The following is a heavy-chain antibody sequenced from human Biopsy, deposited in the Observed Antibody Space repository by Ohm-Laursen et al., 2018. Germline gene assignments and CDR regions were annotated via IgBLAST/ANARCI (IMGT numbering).Heavy chain of an antibody. J-gene: IGHJ4*02. Sequence: TLSLTCAVSGVSISSYFWSWIRQPLGKGLEWIGYVSYSGNTKYNPSLKSRVIISADTSKNQFSLKLSSVTAADTAMYYCARGEYSSSIFDHWGQGTLVTVSS. V-gene: IGHV4-59*08. CDR1: GVSISSYF. D-gene: IGHD6-6*01. CDR2: VSYSGNT. CDR3: ARGEYSSSIFDH.